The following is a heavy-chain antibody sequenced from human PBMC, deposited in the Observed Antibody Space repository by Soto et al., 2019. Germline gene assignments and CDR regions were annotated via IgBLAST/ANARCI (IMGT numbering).Heavy chain of an antibody. V-gene: IGHV1-69*13. CDR2: IIPIFGTA. CDR1: GGTFSSYA. J-gene: IGHJ6*02. D-gene: IGHD3-22*01. Sequence: GASVKVSCKASGGTFSSYAISWVRQAPGQGLEWMGGIIPIFGTANYAQKFQGRVTITADESTSTAYMELSSLRSEDTAVYYCASGSPTYYYDSSGPPYGMDVWGQGTTVTVSS. CDR3: ASGSPTYYYDSSGPPYGMDV.